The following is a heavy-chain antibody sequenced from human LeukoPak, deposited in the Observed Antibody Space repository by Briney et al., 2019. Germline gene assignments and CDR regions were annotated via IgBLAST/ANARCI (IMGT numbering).Heavy chain of an antibody. V-gene: IGHV3-23*01. CDR2: VSGADGTT. CDR3: ARDTPGGYSSSSSLDY. D-gene: IGHD6-6*01. J-gene: IGHJ4*02. Sequence: GGSLRLSCAASGFTFSAYGMSWVRQSPRKGLEWVSGVSGADGTTYYADSVKGRFTISRDNSKSTLYLQMNNLRAEDTAVYYCARDTPGGYSSSSSLDYWGQGTLVTVSS. CDR1: GFTFSAYG.